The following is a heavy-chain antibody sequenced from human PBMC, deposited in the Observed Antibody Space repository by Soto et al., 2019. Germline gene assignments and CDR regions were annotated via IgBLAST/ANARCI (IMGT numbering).Heavy chain of an antibody. V-gene: IGHV3-23*01. D-gene: IGHD2-2*01. CDR1: GFTFSSYA. CDR2: ISGSGGST. CDR3: AKDPYIVVVPAAMGDY. J-gene: IGHJ4*02. Sequence: EVQLLESGGGLVQPGGSLRLSCAASGFTFSSYAMSWVRQAPGKGLEWVSAISGSGGSTYYADSVKGRFTISRDSSKNTLYLQMNSLRAEDTAVYYCAKDPYIVVVPAAMGDYWGQGTLVTVSS.